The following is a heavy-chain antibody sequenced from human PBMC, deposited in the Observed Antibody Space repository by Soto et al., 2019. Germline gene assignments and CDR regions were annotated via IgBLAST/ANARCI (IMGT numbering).Heavy chain of an antibody. CDR3: ARGDSGYFDXGXDV. V-gene: IGHV3-13*01. D-gene: IGHD1-1*01. Sequence: EVQLVESGGGLVQPGGSLTLSCAASGFTFSNYDMHWVRQATGKGLEWVSTLGSAGDTYYPGSVKGRFTISRENAKNSXYLQLNSLRAGXXXXXYCARGDSGYFDXGXDVWGQGT. J-gene: IGHJ6*02. CDR1: GFTFSNYD. CDR2: LGSAGDT.